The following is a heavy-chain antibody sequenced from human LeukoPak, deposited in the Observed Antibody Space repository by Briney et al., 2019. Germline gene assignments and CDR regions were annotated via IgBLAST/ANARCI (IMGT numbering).Heavy chain of an antibody. J-gene: IGHJ5*02. CDR2: MNPNSGNT. CDR3: ARGSILLWFGESYGT. V-gene: IGHV1-8*02. Sequence: ASVKVSCKASAYTYSNYDIHWVRQATGQGLEWMGWMNPNSGNTAYAQKFQGRVTMTRNTSINTAYMELSSLRSEDTAVYYCARGSILLWFGESYGTWGQGTLVTVSS. D-gene: IGHD3-10*01. CDR1: AYTYSNYD.